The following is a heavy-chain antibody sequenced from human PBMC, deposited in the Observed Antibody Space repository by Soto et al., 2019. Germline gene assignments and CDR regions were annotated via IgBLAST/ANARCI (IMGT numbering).Heavy chain of an antibody. CDR3: ARDLVGFGELLADTYYYYYMGV. D-gene: IGHD3-10*01. V-gene: IGHV1-46*03. Sequence: ASVKVSCKASGYTFTSYYMHWVRQAPGQGLEWMGIINPSGGSTSYAQKFQGRVTMTRDTSTSTVYMELSSLRSEDTAVYYCARDLVGFGELLADTYYYYYMGVWGKGTTVTVSS. J-gene: IGHJ6*03. CDR2: INPSGGST. CDR1: GYTFTSYY.